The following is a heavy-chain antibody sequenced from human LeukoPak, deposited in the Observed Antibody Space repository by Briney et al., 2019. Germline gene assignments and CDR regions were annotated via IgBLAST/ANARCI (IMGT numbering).Heavy chain of an antibody. CDR3: ARDLRDIVVVPGHY. D-gene: IGHD2-2*01. J-gene: IGHJ4*02. CDR2: INPNSGGT. V-gene: IGHV1-2*02. CDR1: GYTFTGYY. Sequence: ASVKVSCKASGYTFTGYYMHWVRQAPGQGLEWMGWINPNSGGTNYAQKFQGRVAMTRDTSISTAYMELCRLRSDDTAVYYCARDLRDIVVVPGHYWGQGTLVTVSS.